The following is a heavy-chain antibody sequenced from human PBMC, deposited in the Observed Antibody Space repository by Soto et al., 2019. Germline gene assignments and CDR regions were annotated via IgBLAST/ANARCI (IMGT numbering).Heavy chain of an antibody. D-gene: IGHD3-22*01. V-gene: IGHV4-34*01. CDR1: GGSFSGFY. Sequence: SETLSLTCAVYGGSFSGFYWSWIRQSPGKGLEWIGEIYHRGNTNYNPSLKTRVSISVDTSKNQFSLNLTSVTAADTAVYYCARAHSTTVITLKWGAMDFWGQGTTVTVSS. CDR2: IYHRGNT. CDR3: ARAHSTTVITLKWGAMDF. J-gene: IGHJ6*02.